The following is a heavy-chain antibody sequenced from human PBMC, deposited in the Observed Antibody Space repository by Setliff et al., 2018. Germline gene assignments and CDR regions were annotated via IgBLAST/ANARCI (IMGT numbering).Heavy chain of an antibody. Sequence: ASVKVSCKASGGAFSNYGITWVRQAPGQGLEWMGGIIPIFGTTTYARKFLGRVTITTDESSSTGYMELSSLRSEDTAVYFCARESVVAVTTTNYYYYIDVWGEGTTVTVSS. CDR1: GGAFSNYG. CDR2: IIPIFGTT. D-gene: IGHD2-21*02. V-gene: IGHV1-69*05. CDR3: ARESVVAVTTTNYYYYIDV. J-gene: IGHJ6*03.